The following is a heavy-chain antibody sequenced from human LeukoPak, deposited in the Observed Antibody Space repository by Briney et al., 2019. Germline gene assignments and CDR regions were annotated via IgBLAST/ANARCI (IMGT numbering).Heavy chain of an antibody. Sequence: AGGSLRLSCAASGFTFSSYSMSWVRQAPGKGLEWVSAISSSSGSTYYADSVKGRFTISRDNSKNTLYLQMNSLRAEDTAIYYCAKWGDFDILTGYYVSDFWGQGTLVTVSS. CDR2: ISSSSGST. V-gene: IGHV3-23*01. D-gene: IGHD3-9*01. J-gene: IGHJ4*02. CDR1: GFTFSSYS. CDR3: AKWGDFDILTGYYVSDF.